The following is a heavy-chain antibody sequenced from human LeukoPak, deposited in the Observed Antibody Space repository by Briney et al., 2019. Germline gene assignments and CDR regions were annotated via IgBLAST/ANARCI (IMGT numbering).Heavy chain of an antibody. CDR3: ARGGALLWFGASFDY. CDR1: GFTFSNYA. J-gene: IGHJ4*02. Sequence: QPGGSLRLSCAASGFTFSNYAMSWVRQAPGKGLEWVSCISGGGGYTYYADSVKGRFTISRDNSKNTLYLQMNSLRAEDTAVYYCARGGALLWFGASFDYWGQGTLVTVSS. D-gene: IGHD3-10*01. V-gene: IGHV3-23*01. CDR2: ISGGGGYT.